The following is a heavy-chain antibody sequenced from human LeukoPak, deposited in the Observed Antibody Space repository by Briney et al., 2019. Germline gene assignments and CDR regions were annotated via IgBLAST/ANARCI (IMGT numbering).Heavy chain of an antibody. CDR2: ISGSGGST. Sequence: GGTLRLSCAASGFTFSSYGMSWVRQAPGKGLEWVSAISGSGGSTYYADSVKGRFTISRDNSKNTLYLQMNSLRAEDTAVYYCAKETLLWFGEPEYYFDYWGQGTLVTVSS. CDR3: AKETLLWFGEPEYYFDY. J-gene: IGHJ4*02. CDR1: GFTFSSYG. D-gene: IGHD3-10*01. V-gene: IGHV3-23*01.